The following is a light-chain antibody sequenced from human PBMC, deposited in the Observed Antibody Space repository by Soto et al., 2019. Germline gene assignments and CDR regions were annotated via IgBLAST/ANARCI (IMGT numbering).Light chain of an antibody. CDR2: TTS. CDR1: QPISDY. J-gene: IGKJ1*01. V-gene: IGKV1-39*01. Sequence: DIQMTQSPSSLSASVGDRVTITCRTSQPISDYLNWYQQKPGKAPTLLIYTTSNLQSGVPSRFSGSGSATHFTLTISSLQTEDFDTYYCQKHYNTHRTFGPGTKVDIK. CDR3: QKHYNTHRT.